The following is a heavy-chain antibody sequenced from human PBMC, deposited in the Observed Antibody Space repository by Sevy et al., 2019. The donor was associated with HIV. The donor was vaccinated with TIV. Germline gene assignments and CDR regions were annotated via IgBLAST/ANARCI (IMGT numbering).Heavy chain of an antibody. CDR1: GDSVSTYSVA. Sequence: QSQTLSLTCAISGDSVSTYSVAWNWIRQSPSRGLEWLGRTYYKSKWYNDYALSVKSRISINPDTPKNQISLQLNSVTPEDTAVYYCARESRWFFFHFDYWGQGTLVTVSS. V-gene: IGHV6-1*01. D-gene: IGHD3-10*01. CDR3: ARESRWFFFHFDY. J-gene: IGHJ4*02. CDR2: TYYKSKWYN.